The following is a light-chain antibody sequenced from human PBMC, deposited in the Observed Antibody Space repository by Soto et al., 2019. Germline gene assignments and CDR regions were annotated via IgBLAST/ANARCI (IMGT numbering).Light chain of an antibody. CDR1: QDVGRW. V-gene: IGKV1D-12*01. CDR3: QQGNTFPVT. J-gene: IGKJ5*01. CDR2: AAS. Sequence: DIQLTQSPSFVSASVGDRVTITCRASQDVGRWLAWYQHRPGEAPKLLIYAASNFLSGDPSFNGSGSGTDFTLTITSRQPEHFGTYYCQQGNTFPVTFGQGTRVEMK.